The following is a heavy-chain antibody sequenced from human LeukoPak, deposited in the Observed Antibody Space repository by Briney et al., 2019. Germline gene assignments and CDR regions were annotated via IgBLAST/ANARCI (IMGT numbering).Heavy chain of an antibody. V-gene: IGHV4-38-2*02. J-gene: IGHJ1*01. CDR3: ARDRGYYDSSGYYHAEYFQH. CDR2: IYHSGST. Sequence: PSETLSLTCAVSGYSISSGYYWGWIRPPPGKGLEWIGSIYHSGSTYYNPSLKSRVTISVDTSKNQFSLKLSSVTAADTAVYYCARDRGYYDSSGYYHAEYFQHWGQGTLVTVSS. D-gene: IGHD3-22*01. CDR1: GYSISSGYY.